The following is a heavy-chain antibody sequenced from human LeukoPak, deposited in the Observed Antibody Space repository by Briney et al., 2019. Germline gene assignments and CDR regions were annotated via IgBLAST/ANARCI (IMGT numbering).Heavy chain of an antibody. CDR1: GGSFSGYY. Sequence: PSETLSLTCAVYGGSFSGYYWSWIRQPPGKGLEWIGEINHSGSTNYNPSLKSRVTISVDTSKNQFSLKLSSVTAADTAVYYCARLITPHPWGQGTLVTVSS. J-gene: IGHJ5*02. CDR2: INHSGST. V-gene: IGHV4-34*01. CDR3: ARLITPHP. D-gene: IGHD3-22*01.